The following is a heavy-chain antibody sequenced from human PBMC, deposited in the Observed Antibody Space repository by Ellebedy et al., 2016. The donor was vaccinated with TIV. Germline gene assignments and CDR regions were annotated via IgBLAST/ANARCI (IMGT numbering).Heavy chain of an antibody. J-gene: IGHJ4*02. D-gene: IGHD7-27*01. Sequence: GESLKISCAASGLTFSRYGMHWIRQAPDKGLEWVAVIWYDGSIKYLADSVKGRFTISRDNFNNTLYLQMNSLRAEDTAVYWCASWDFDHWGQGTLVTVSS. CDR3: ASWDFDH. V-gene: IGHV3-33*01. CDR2: IWYDGSIK. CDR1: GLTFSRYG.